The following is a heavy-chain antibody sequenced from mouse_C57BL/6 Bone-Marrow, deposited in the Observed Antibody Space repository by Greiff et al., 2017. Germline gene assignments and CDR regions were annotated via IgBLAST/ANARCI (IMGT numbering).Heavy chain of an antibody. J-gene: IGHJ1*03. CDR1: GYTFTSYW. CDR3: ARTGVYGSSLYWYFDV. Sequence: QVQLQQPGTELVKPGVSVKLSCKASGYTFTSYWMHWVKQRPGQGLEWIGNISPNNGGSNYNEKFNNKATLTVDKSSSTTYMQLSSLNSEDSAVYFCARTGVYGSSLYWYFDVWGTGTTVTVSS. CDR2: ISPNNGGS. D-gene: IGHD1-1*01. V-gene: IGHV1-53*01.